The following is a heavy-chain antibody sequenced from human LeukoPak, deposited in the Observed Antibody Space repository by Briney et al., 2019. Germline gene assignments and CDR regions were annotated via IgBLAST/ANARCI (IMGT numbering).Heavy chain of an antibody. J-gene: IGHJ3*02. CDR2: IRSKTYGGTT. V-gene: IGHV3-49*03. CDR3: TRENYDFWSGFDAFDI. Sequence: GGSLRLSCTASGFTFGDYAMSWFRQAPGKGLEWVGFIRSKTYGGTTGYAASVKDTFTISRDDSKSVVYLQMNSLKTEDTAVYYCTRENYDFWSGFDAFDIWGQGTMVTVSS. CDR1: GFTFGDYA. D-gene: IGHD3-3*01.